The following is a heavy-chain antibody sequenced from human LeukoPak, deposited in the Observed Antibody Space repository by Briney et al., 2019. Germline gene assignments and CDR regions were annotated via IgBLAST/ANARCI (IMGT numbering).Heavy chain of an antibody. V-gene: IGHV1-18*01. J-gene: IGHJ4*02. Sequence: GASVKVSCKASGYTFTSYGISWVRQAPGQGLEWMGWISAYNGNTNYAQKLQGRVTMTTDTSTSTAYMELRSLRSDDTAVYYCARIELSGDYYDSSGSPGADYWGQGTLVTVSS. D-gene: IGHD3-22*01. CDR2: ISAYNGNT. CDR3: ARIELSGDYYDSSGSPGADY. CDR1: GYTFTSYG.